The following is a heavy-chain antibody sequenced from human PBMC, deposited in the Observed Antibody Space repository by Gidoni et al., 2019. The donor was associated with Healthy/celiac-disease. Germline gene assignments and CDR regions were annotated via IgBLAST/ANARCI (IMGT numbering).Heavy chain of an antibody. CDR3: AKGRGGRLDSSGYYSSSFEDY. D-gene: IGHD3-22*01. V-gene: IGHV3-23*04. CDR1: GFTFSSYA. CDR2: ISGSGGST. J-gene: IGHJ4*02. Sequence: EVQLVESGGGLVQPGGSLRLSCAASGFTFSSYAMSWVRQAPGKGLEWVSAISGSGGSTYYADSVKGRFTISRDNSKNTLYLQMNSLRAEDTAVYYCAKGRGGRLDSSGYYSSSFEDYWGQGTLVTVSS.